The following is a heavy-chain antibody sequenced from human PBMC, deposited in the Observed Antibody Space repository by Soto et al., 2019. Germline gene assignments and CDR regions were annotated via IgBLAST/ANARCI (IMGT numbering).Heavy chain of an antibody. V-gene: IGHV1-69*13. J-gene: IGHJ3*02. D-gene: IGHD3-22*01. CDR1: GGTFSSYA. CDR2: IIPIFGTA. CDR3: ARDITYYDSSGFRAQDDAFDI. Sequence: SVKVSCKASGGTFSSYAISWVRQAPGQGLEWMGGIIPIFGTANYAQKFQGRVTITADESTSTAYMELSSLRSEDTAVYYCARDITYYDSSGFRAQDDAFDIWGQGTVVTVSS.